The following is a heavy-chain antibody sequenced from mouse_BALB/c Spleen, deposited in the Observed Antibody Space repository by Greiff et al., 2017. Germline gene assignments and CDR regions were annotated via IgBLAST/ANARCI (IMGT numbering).Heavy chain of an antibody. CDR3: ARRGRPNYFDY. CDR1: GYTFTSYW. CDR2: INPSTGYT. V-gene: IGHV1-7*01. D-gene: IGHD3-3*01. Sequence: QVQLQQSGAELAKPGASVKMSCKASGYTFTSYWMHWVKQRPGQGLEWIGYINPSTGYTEYNQKFKDKATLTADKSSSTAYMQLSSLTSEDSAVYDCARRGRPNYFDYGGQGTTLTVSS. J-gene: IGHJ2*01.